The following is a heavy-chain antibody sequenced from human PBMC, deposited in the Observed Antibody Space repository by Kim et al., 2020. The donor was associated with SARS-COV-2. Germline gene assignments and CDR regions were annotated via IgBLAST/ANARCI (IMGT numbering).Heavy chain of an antibody. V-gene: IGHV3-23*01. D-gene: IGHD5-12*01. J-gene: IGHJ4*02. CDR1: GFTFSNSP. CDR3: AKSGQLDY. CDR2: IDGRGATT. Sequence: GGSLRLSCAASGFTFSNSPMSWVRQAPGKGLEWVATIDGRGATTYYPGSVKGRFTISRDNSKNTLYLQKNNLRAVDTAVYFCAKSGQLDYWGQGTLVTVSS.